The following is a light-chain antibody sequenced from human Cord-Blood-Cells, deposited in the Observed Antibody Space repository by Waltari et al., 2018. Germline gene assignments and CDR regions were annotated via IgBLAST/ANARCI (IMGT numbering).Light chain of an antibody. J-gene: IGKJ2*01. CDR3: QQYDNRPRYT. CDR1: QDISNY. CDR2: DAS. V-gene: IGKV1-33*01. Sequence: DIQMTQSPCSLSASAGDRATITCQASQDISNYLNLYQQKPGKAPKLRIYDASNLETGVPSRSSGCGYGRDFTFVISRLQLEDMATYYCQQYDNRPRYTFGQGTKVEI.